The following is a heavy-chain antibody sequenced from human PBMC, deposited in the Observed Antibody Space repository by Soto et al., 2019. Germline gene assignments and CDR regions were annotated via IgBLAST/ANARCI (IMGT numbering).Heavy chain of an antibody. CDR1: GFTFSNYD. J-gene: IGHJ4*02. CDR2: IRASGGST. Sequence: EVQLLESGGGLVPPGGPLRLSCAASGFTFSNYDMSWVRQTPGKGLDWVSTIRASGGSTFYADSVKGRFTISRDNSKNTVYLQMNILRVEDTAVYYCANRNYYAKSGYTYPYFDFWGQGSLVTVSS. V-gene: IGHV3-23*01. D-gene: IGHD3-22*01. CDR3: ANRNYYAKSGYTYPYFDF.